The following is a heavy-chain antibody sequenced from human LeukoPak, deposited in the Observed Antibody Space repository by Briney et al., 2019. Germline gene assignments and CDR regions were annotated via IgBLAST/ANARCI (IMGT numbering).Heavy chain of an antibody. D-gene: IGHD6-19*01. J-gene: IGHJ4*02. CDR3: AKLGGGVTVTGLRYFDY. V-gene: IGHV3-23*01. CDR2: IGSSGSTT. CDR1: VFTFSNYG. Sequence: GGSVRLSCAPSVFTFSNYGLSWVRHAPGKGLEWVSDIGSSGSTTYYADSVKGRFTISRDNSKNTLYLQMNSLRAEDTAVYYCAKLGGGVTVTGLRYFDYWGQGTLVTVSS.